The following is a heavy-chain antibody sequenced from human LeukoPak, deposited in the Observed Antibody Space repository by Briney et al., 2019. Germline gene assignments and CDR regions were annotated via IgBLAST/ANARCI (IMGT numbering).Heavy chain of an antibody. CDR1: GFTFSSYG. CDR2: IWYDGSNK. J-gene: IGHJ6*04. D-gene: IGHD2-15*01. V-gene: IGHV3-33*01. Sequence: GRSLRLSCAASGFTFSSYGMHWVRQAPGKGLEWVAVIWYDGSNKYYADSVKGRLTISRDNSKNTLYLQMNRLRAEDTAVYYCARAREYCSGGSCPALGGMDVWGKGTTVTVSS. CDR3: ARAREYCSGGSCPALGGMDV.